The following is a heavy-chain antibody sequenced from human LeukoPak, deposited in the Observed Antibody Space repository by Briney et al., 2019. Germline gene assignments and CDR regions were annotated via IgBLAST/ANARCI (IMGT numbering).Heavy chain of an antibody. J-gene: IGHJ5*02. CDR1: GGSFSGYY. D-gene: IGHD6-6*01. CDR3: ARGLRGIAARPSWFDP. Sequence: SETLSLTCAVYGGSFSGYYWSWIRQPPGKGLEWIGEINHSGSTNYNPSLKSRVTISVDTSKNQFSLKLSSVTAADTAVYYCARGLRGIAARPSWFDPWGQGTLVTVSS. CDR2: INHSGST. V-gene: IGHV4-34*01.